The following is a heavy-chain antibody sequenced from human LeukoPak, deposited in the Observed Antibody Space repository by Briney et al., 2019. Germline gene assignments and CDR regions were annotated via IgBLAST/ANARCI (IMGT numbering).Heavy chain of an antibody. CDR2: IYSDNT. Sequence: GGSLRLSCTVSGFTVSSNSMSCVRQAPGRGVEWVSVIYSDNTHYLDSATGRFTISRDNSKNTLYLQMNSLRAEDTAVYYCTSRAGAYSHPFDYWGQGTLVTVSS. V-gene: IGHV3-53*01. J-gene: IGHJ4*02. CDR1: GFTVSSNS. D-gene: IGHD4/OR15-4a*01. CDR3: TSRAGAYSHPFDY.